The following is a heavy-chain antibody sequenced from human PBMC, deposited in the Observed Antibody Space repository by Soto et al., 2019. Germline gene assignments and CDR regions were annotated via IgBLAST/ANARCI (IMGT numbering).Heavy chain of an antibody. J-gene: IGHJ4*01. D-gene: IGHD2-2*01. V-gene: IGHV3-23*01. Sequence: PGGSLRLSCAASGFTFNSYAMNWVRQAPGKGLAWVSAIGTDGNTYYANSVKGRFTISRDNSRTTLYLQMNSLRVEDTALYYCVRKYHGTRHFDYWGQGTLVTVSS. CDR2: IGTDGNT. CDR1: GFTFNSYA. CDR3: VRKYHGTRHFDY.